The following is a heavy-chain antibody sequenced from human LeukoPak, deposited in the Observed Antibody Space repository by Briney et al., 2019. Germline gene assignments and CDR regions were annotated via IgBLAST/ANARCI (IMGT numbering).Heavy chain of an antibody. CDR1: GFTFSSYG. V-gene: IGHV3-33*06. J-gene: IGHJ4*02. CDR2: IWYDGSNK. D-gene: IGHD3-22*01. Sequence: GRSLRLSCAASGFTFSSYGMHWVRQAPGKGLEWVAVIWYDGSNKYYADSVKGRFTISRDNSKNTLYLQMNSLRAEDTAVYYCVKGGGYWDYWGQGTLVTVSS. CDR3: VKGGGYWDY.